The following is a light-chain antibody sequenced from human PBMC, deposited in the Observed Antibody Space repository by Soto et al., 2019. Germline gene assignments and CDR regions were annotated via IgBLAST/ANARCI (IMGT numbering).Light chain of an antibody. CDR3: QQSYKPPWT. V-gene: IGKV1-39*01. CDR1: QFINRY. CDR2: TAS. J-gene: IGKJ1*01. Sequence: DIQMTQSPSSLSASVGDRVTITCRASQFINRYLNWYQQKPGKAPKLLIYTASTLQSGVPSRFGGSRSGTDFTLTISSLQREDFATYYCQQSYKPPWTFGQGTTVEV.